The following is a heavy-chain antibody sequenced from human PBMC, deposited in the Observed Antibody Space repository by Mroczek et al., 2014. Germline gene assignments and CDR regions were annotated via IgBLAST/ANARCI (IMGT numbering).Heavy chain of an antibody. J-gene: IGHJ4*02. V-gene: IGHV3-9*01. CDR3: AKXMSFGYCSGGSCYAFDY. CDR2: ISWNSGSI. D-gene: IGHD2-15*01. Sequence: VQLVQSGGGLVQPGRSLRLSCAASGFTFDDYAMHWVRQAPGKGLEWVSGISWNSGSIGYADSVKGRFTISRDNAKNSLYLQMNSLRAEDTALYYCAKXMSFGYCSGGSCYAFDYWGQGTPGHRLL. CDR1: GFTFDDYA.